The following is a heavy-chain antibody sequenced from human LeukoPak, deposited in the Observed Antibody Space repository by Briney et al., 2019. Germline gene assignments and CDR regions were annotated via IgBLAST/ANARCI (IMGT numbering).Heavy chain of an antibody. D-gene: IGHD6-19*01. J-gene: IGHJ4*02. Sequence: PGGSLTLSCAASGFTFSNVWMSWVRQAPGKGLEWVGRIKSKTDGGTTDYAAPVKGRFTISRDDSKNTLNLQMNSLKTEDTAVYYCTPSIAVAGSLDYWGQGTLVTVSS. CDR2: IKSKTDGGTT. CDR1: GFTFSNVW. V-gene: IGHV3-15*01. CDR3: TPSIAVAGSLDY.